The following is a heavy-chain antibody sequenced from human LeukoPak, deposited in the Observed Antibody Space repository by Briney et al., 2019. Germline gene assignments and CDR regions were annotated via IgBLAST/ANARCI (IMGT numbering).Heavy chain of an antibody. D-gene: IGHD4-17*01. CDR2: ISGSGGST. V-gene: IGHV3-23*01. J-gene: IGHJ4*02. Sequence: GGSLRLSCAASGFTFSSYAMSWVRQAPGKGLEWVSSISGSGGSTYYADSVKGRFTIPRDNSKNTLYLQMNSLRAEDTAVYYCANVHYGDTTGYFDYWGQGTLVTVSS. CDR3: ANVHYGDTTGYFDY. CDR1: GFTFSSYA.